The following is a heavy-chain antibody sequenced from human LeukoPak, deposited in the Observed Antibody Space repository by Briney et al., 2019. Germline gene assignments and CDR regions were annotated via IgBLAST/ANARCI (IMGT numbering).Heavy chain of an antibody. CDR3: ARGDYGDLGAFDI. CDR2: IYYSGDT. D-gene: IGHD4-17*01. V-gene: IGHV4-30-4*08. CDR1: GDSISSSNYF. J-gene: IGHJ3*02. Sequence: SETLSLTCTVSGDSISSSNYFWGWIRQPPGKGLEWIGYIYYSGDTYYNPSLKSRVIISGDTSMNQFSLKLNSVTAADTAIYYCARGDYGDLGAFDIWGQGTMVTVSS.